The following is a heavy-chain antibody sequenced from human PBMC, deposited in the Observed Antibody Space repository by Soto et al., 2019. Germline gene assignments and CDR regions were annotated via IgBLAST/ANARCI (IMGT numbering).Heavy chain of an antibody. D-gene: IGHD6-13*01. CDR1: GGPISSIDHW. CDR3: AIQIGRGSWALDH. V-gene: IGHV4-39*01. Sequence: QLQLQESGPGLVKPAETLSLTCTGSGGPISSIDHWWGWIRQPPGKGLEWIGSIYYTGSTYYNPSMKNRVIKSVDTSKNQFPRRLSSVTAADTAVYYCAIQIGRGSWALDHWGQGTLVTVSS. CDR2: IYYTGST. J-gene: IGHJ4*02.